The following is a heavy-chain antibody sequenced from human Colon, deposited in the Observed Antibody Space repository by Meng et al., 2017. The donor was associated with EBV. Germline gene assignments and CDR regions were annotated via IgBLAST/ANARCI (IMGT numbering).Heavy chain of an antibody. CDR1: GGSFRDYY. CDR2: IDHRGNT. V-gene: IGHV4-34*01. D-gene: IGHD3-10*01. CDR3: ARRGPSGNFSP. Sequence: QVQLPQWGAGLLKPSETRSRSCAVYGGSFRDYYWTWIRHPPGKGLEWIGEIDHRGNTKYNPSLKSRVTISLDTSKKQFSLKVSSVTAADSAVYYCARRGPSGNFSPWSQGALVTVSS. J-gene: IGHJ5*02.